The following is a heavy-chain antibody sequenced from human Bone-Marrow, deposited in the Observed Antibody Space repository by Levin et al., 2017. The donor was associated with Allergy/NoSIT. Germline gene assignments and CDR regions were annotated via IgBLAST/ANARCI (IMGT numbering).Heavy chain of an antibody. D-gene: IGHD3-3*01. Sequence: ASVKVSCKASGYTFTDYYIHWVRQAPGQGLEWMGRINPNSGATNYAQKFRGRVPMTRDTSISTAYMELTRLRSDDTAVYYCARDRAPWYDFWSGYSRDPNWFDPWGQGTLVTVSS. CDR3: ARDRAPWYDFWSGYSRDPNWFDP. CDR2: INPNSGAT. J-gene: IGHJ5*02. V-gene: IGHV1-2*06. CDR1: GYTFTDYY.